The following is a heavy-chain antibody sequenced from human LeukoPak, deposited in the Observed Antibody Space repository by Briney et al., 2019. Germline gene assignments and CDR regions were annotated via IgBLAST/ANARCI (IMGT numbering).Heavy chain of an antibody. Sequence: ASVKVSCKASGGTFSSYAISWVRQASGQGLEWMGGIIPIFGTANYAQKFQGRVTITTDESTSTAYMELSSLRSEDTAVYYCARSPLMITFGGARYYFDYWGQGTLVTVSS. CDR2: IIPIFGTA. D-gene: IGHD3-16*01. V-gene: IGHV1-69*05. CDR1: GGTFSSYA. J-gene: IGHJ4*02. CDR3: ARSPLMITFGGARYYFDY.